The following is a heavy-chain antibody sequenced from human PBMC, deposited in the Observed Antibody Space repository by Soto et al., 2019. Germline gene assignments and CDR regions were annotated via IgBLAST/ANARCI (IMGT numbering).Heavy chain of an antibody. V-gene: IGHV4-34*01. CDR2: INHSGST. Sequence: SETLSLTCAVYGGSFSGYYWSWIRQPPGKGLEWIGEINHSGSTNYNPSLKSRVTISVDTSKNQFSLKLSSGTAADTAVYYCARGAEGGYCSSTSCYDGGTYYYYGMDVWGQGTTVTVSS. CDR1: GGSFSGYY. J-gene: IGHJ6*02. D-gene: IGHD2-2*01. CDR3: ARGAEGGYCSSTSCYDGGTYYYYGMDV.